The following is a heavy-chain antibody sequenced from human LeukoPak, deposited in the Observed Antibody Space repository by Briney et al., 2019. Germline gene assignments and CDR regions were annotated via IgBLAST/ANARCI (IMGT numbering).Heavy chain of an antibody. CDR2: INHSGST. CDR3: ARARTSYDSSGYYYVWYFDY. D-gene: IGHD3-22*01. J-gene: IGHJ4*02. CDR1: GGSFSGYY. Sequence: SETLSLTCAVYGGSFSGYYWSWIRQPPGKGLEWIGEINHSGSTYYNPSLKSRVTISVDRSKNQFSLKLSSVTAADTAVYYCARARTSYDSSGYYYVWYFDYWGQGTLVTVSS. V-gene: IGHV4-34*01.